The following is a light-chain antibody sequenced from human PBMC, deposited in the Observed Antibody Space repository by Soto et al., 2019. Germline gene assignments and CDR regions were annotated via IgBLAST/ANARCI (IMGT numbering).Light chain of an antibody. CDR2: DAS. CDR1: QGLNND. Sequence: DIQMTQSPSTLSASVGDRVTITCRASQGLNNDLAWYQQKPGKAPNLLIYDASTLERGVPSTFSGTGSGTEFTLTISSLQPDDFASYYCQQYHTSSITFGQGTRLEIK. V-gene: IGKV1-5*01. CDR3: QQYHTSSIT. J-gene: IGKJ5*01.